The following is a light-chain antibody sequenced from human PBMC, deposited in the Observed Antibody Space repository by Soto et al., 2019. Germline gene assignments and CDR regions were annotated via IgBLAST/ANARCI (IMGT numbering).Light chain of an antibody. J-gene: IGKJ1*01. CDR2: KAS. CDR3: QQHKTYSRT. V-gene: IGKV1-5*03. Sequence: DIQMTQSPSTLSASVGDRVTITCRASQSISSWLAWYQQKPGKAPKLLISKASSLESGVPSRFSGSGSGTECTLTISSLQPDDFATDYCQQHKTYSRTFGQGTKVEIK. CDR1: QSISSW.